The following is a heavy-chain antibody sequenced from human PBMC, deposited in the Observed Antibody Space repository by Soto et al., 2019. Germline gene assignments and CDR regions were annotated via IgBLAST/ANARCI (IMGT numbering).Heavy chain of an antibody. D-gene: IGHD3-16*02. J-gene: IGHJ6*02. CDR2: INPNNGDT. CDR3: ARGGGSYPLDYYYYYGMDV. Sequence: ASVKVSCKASGDTLTNSYLHWVRQAPGQGLEWLGWINPNNGDTNYAQKFRGRVTMTRDTSNNTVYMELTRLTSDDTAVYYCARGGGSYPLDYYYYYGMDVWGQGTTVTVSS. CDR1: GDTLTNSY. V-gene: IGHV1-2*02.